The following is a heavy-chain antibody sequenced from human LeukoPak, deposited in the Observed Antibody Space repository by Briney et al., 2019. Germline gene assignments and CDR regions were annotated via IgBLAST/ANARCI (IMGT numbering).Heavy chain of an antibody. CDR3: ARDVSVAARPFYYYYYYMDV. CDR2: INPNSGGT. D-gene: IGHD6-6*01. CDR1: GYTFTGYY. Sequence: ASVKVSCKASGYTFTGYYMHWVRQAPGQGLEWMGWINPNSGGTNYAQKFQGRVTMTRDTSISTAYMELSRLRSDDTAVYYCARDVSVAARPFYYYYYYMDVWGKGTTVTVSS. V-gene: IGHV1-2*02. J-gene: IGHJ6*03.